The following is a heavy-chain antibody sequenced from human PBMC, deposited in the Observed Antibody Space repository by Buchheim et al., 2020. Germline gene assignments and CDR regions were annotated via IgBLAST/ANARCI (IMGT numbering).Heavy chain of an antibody. D-gene: IGHD3-10*01. CDR2: ISASGGST. Sequence: EVFLVESGGGLVQPGGSLRLSCAASGFTFSGYEMNWVRQAPGKGLECIAYISASGGSTYYVDSVRGRFTISRDNAKNSLYQQMNSLRVEDTAVYYCATDPHYPSGSYWGRGTL. CDR1: GFTFSGYE. V-gene: IGHV3-48*03. J-gene: IGHJ1*01. CDR3: ATDPHYPSGSY.